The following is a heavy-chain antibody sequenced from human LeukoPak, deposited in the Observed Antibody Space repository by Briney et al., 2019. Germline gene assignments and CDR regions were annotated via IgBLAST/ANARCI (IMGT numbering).Heavy chain of an antibody. CDR2: ISSSSSYI. V-gene: IGHV3-21*01. CDR3: ARGGRCSGGSCYRYYFDY. CDR1: GFTFSSYS. D-gene: IGHD2-15*01. Sequence: PGGSLRLSCAASGFTFSSYSMNWVRQAPGKGLEWVSSISSSSSYIYYADSVKGRFTISRDNAKTSLYLQMNSLRAEDTGVYYCARGGRCSGGSCYRYYFDYWGRGTVVTVS. J-gene: IGHJ4*02.